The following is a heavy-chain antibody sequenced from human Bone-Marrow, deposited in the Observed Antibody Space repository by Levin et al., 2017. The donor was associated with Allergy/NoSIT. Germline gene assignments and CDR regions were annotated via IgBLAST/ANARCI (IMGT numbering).Heavy chain of an antibody. CDR2: MYYGGST. CDR1: GGSVSSGSYY. Sequence: SQTLSLTCTISGGSVSSGSYYWSWIRQPPGKGLEWIGLMYYGGSTNYLPSLKSRVTISVETSKRKISLKLKSVTAADTAIYYCARVTAVAHDNDAFDIWGQGTMVTVSS. D-gene: IGHD6-19*01. CDR3: ARVTAVAHDNDAFDI. J-gene: IGHJ3*02. V-gene: IGHV4-61*01.